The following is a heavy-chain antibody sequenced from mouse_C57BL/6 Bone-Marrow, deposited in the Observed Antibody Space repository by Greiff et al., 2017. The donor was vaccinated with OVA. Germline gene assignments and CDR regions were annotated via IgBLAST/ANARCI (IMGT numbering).Heavy chain of an antibody. CDR3: ASDYGSSFDY. D-gene: IGHD1-1*01. Sequence: QVHVKQPGAELVKPGASVKMSCKASGYTFTSYWITWVKQGPGQGLEWIGDIYPGSGSTNYNEKFKSKATLTVDTSSSTAYMQLSSLTSEDAAVYYGASDYGSSFDYWGQGTTLTVSA. CDR2: IYPGSGST. J-gene: IGHJ2*01. V-gene: IGHV1-55*01. CDR1: GYTFTSYW.